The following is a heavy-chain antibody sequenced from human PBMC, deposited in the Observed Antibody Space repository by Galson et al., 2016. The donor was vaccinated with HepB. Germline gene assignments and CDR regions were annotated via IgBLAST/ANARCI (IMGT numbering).Heavy chain of an antibody. CDR1: GFTFSSYA. J-gene: IGHJ6*02. V-gene: IGHV3-23*01. D-gene: IGHD4-23*01. Sequence: SLRLSCAASGFTFSSYAMSWVRQAPGEGLEWVSDISGSGGSTYYADSVKGRFTISRDNSKNTLYLQINSLRAEDTAVYNCAKDRNTVVTCSMDVWGQGTAVTVSS. CDR3: AKDRNTVVTCSMDV. CDR2: ISGSGGST.